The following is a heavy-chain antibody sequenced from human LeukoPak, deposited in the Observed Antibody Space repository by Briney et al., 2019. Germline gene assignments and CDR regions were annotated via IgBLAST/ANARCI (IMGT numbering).Heavy chain of an antibody. CDR1: GYTFTSYY. J-gene: IGHJ6*02. V-gene: IGHV1-24*01. CDR2: FDPEDGET. D-gene: IGHD6-6*01. Sequence: ASVKVSCKASGYTFTSYYMHWVRQAPGKGLEWMGGFDPEDGETIYAQKFQGRVTMTEDTSTDTAYMELSSLRSEDTAVYYCATDLPPIHSSLSGSYYYGMDVWGQGTTVTVSS. CDR3: ATDLPPIHSSLSGSYYYGMDV.